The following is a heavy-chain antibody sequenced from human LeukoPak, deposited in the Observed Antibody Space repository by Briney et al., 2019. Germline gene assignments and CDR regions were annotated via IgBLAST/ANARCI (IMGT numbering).Heavy chain of an antibody. CDR1: GFTFSSYA. CDR2: ISGSGGST. D-gene: IGHD2-15*01. V-gene: IGHV3-23*01. CDR3: AKGGCSGGSCYSDY. Sequence: PGGSLRLSCAASGFTFSSYAMSWVRQAPGKGLEWVSAISGSGGSTYYADSVKGRFTISRDNSKNTLYLQMNSLRAEDTAVYYCAKGGCSGGSCYSDYWGQGTLVTVSS. J-gene: IGHJ4*02.